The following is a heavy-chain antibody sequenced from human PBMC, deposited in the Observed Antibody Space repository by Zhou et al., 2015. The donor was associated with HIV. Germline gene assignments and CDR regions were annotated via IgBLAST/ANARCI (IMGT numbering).Heavy chain of an antibody. Sequence: VQLVESGGDLVQPGGSLRLSCAASGFTFASHGIQWVRQPPGKGLEWVAFRGTDTKSDATNIYYAESVKGRFAVSRDNSRNTVFLEMNSLRVDDTAVYFCARDTGVGGYSSGSFDYCGQGTLVTVSS. J-gene: IGHJ4*02. CDR1: GFTFASHG. D-gene: IGHD5-18*01. V-gene: IGHV3-30*02. CDR2: RGTDTKSDATNI. CDR3: ARDTGVGGYSSGSFDY.